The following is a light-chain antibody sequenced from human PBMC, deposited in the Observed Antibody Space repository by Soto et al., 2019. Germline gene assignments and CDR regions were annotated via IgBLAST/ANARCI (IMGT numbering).Light chain of an antibody. Sequence: QSVLTQPPSASGSPGQSVTISCTGTSSDVGGYNYVSWYQQNPGKAPKLMIYEVSKRPSGVPDRFSGSKSDNTASLTVSGLQAEDEADYYCSSYAGSNNYVLGTGTRSPS. CDR1: SSDVGGYNY. J-gene: IGLJ1*01. V-gene: IGLV2-8*01. CDR3: SSYAGSNNYV. CDR2: EVS.